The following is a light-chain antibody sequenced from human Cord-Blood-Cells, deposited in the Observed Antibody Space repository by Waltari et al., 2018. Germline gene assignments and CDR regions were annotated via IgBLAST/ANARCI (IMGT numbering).Light chain of an antibody. V-gene: IGKV3-15*01. J-gene: IGKJ5*01. Sequence: EIVMTQSPATLSVSPGERATLSCMASQSVSSNLAWDQQKPGQAPRLLIYGASTRATGIPARFSGSGSGTEFTLTISSLQSEDFAVYYCQQYNNWPITFGQGTRLEIK. CDR1: QSVSSN. CDR2: GAS. CDR3: QQYNNWPIT.